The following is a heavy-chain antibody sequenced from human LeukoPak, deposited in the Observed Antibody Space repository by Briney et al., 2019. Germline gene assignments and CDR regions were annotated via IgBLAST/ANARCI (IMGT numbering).Heavy chain of an antibody. CDR3: AMAQYCSSTSCYLWVFDP. CDR2: IYTSGST. J-gene: IGHJ5*02. Sequence: PAETLSLTCTLSGRSISSYYWRWTRHPAGEGLEWLGRIYTSGSTNYNPPLKSRVNMSLHTSKNQFYLKLSSVTAADTAVYYWAMAQYCSSTSCYLWVFDPWGQGTLVTVSS. CDR1: GRSISSYY. D-gene: IGHD2-2*01. V-gene: IGHV4-4*07.